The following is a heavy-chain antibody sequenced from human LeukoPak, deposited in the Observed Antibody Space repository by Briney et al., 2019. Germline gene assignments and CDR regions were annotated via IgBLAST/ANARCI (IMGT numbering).Heavy chain of an antibody. J-gene: IGHJ5*02. V-gene: IGHV1-69*13. CDR1: GGTFSSYA. D-gene: IGHD2-15*01. CDR3: ARGCCSGGSCYPWRYNWFDP. CDR2: IIPIFGTA. Sequence: GASVKVSCKASGGTFSSYAISWVRQAPGQGLEWMGGIIPIFGTANYAQKFQGRVTITADESTSTAYMELSSLRSEDTAVYYCARGCCSGGSCYPWRYNWFDPWGQGTLVTVSS.